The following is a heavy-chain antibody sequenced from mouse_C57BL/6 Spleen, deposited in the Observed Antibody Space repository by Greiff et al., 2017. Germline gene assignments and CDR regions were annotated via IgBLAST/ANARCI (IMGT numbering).Heavy chain of an antibody. CDR3: ARRDGDYYAMDY. V-gene: IGHV5-17*01. Sequence: EVNLVESGGGLVKPGGSLKLSCAASGFTFSDYGMHWVRQAPEKGLEWVAYISSGSSTIYYADKVKGRFTISRDNAKNTLFLQMTSLRSEDTAMYYCARRDGDYYAMDYWGQGTSVTVSS. CDR1: GFTFSDYG. J-gene: IGHJ4*01. CDR2: ISSGSSTI.